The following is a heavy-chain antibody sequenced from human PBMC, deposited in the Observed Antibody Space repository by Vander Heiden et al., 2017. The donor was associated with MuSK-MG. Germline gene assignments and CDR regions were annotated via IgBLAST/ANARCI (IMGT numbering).Heavy chain of an antibody. V-gene: IGHV5-51*03. Sequence: VHPVPPGAEVKEPGESLKISGKGPGCGCTSYGIGWVRQMPGKGREWMGIIYPGDSDTRYSPSYQGQVTISADKSSSTAYLQWSSLKASDTAMYYCARKQIGGGAFDIWGQGTMVTVSS. D-gene: IGHD2-15*01. CDR1: GCGCTSYG. CDR2: IYPGDSDT. CDR3: ARKQIGGGAFDI. J-gene: IGHJ3*02.